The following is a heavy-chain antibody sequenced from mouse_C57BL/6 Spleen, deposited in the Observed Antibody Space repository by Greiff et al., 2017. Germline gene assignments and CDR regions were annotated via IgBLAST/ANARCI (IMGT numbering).Heavy chain of an antibody. Sequence: EVQVVESGGGLVQPGGSMKLSCGASGFTFSNYWMNWVRQSPEKGLEWVAQIRLKSDNYATHYAESVKGRFTISRDDSKSSVYLQMNNLSAEDTGIYYCTGIKYFDVWGTGTTVTVSS. CDR2: IRLKSDNYAT. D-gene: IGHD1-1*01. CDR1: GFTFSNYW. V-gene: IGHV6-3*01. J-gene: IGHJ1*03. CDR3: TGIKYFDV.